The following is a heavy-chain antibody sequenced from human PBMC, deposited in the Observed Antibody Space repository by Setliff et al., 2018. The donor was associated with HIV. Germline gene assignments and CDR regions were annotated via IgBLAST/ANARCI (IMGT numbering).Heavy chain of an antibody. Sequence: PGGSLRLSCAASGFTFSNYWMGWVRQAPGKGLEWVANIKEDGSEKDYVDSVKGRFTISRDNAKNSLYLQMNSLRVEDTAVYYCTTGTRLVDWGQGALVTVSS. CDR2: IKEDGSEK. J-gene: IGHJ4*02. D-gene: IGHD2-21*01. CDR1: GFTFSNYW. CDR3: TTGTRLVD. V-gene: IGHV3-7*01.